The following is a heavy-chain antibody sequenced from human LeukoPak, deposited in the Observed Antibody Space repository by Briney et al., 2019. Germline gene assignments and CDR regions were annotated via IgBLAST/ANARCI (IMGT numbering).Heavy chain of an antibody. D-gene: IGHD5-12*01. CDR1: GFTFSSYG. CDR2: IRYDGSNR. J-gene: IGHJ4*02. Sequence: GGSLRLSCAASGFTFSSYGIHWVRQAPGKGLEWVAFIRYDGSNRYYADSVKGRFTISRDNSKNTLYLQMNSLRAEDTAVYYCAKDPGYSGYDSKYDYWGQGTLVTVSS. CDR3: AKDPGYSGYDSKYDY. V-gene: IGHV3-30*02.